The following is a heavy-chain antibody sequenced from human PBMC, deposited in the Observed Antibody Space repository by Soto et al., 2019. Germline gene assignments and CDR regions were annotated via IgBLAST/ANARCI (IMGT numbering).Heavy chain of an antibody. CDR2: IYWDGES. D-gene: IGHD1-1*01. V-gene: IGHV2-5*02. Sequence: QITLKTAGPTLVKPTETLTLTCTFSGFSFTTTRMGVGWTRQPPGKTLEWLAIIYWDGESRYNPLLRRRLTLTEDTSKNQVVLTMTNMDPTDTATYYCAHTDSTVTTTYFDSWGQGSPVTVAS. CDR3: AHTDSTVTTTYFDS. J-gene: IGHJ4*02. CDR1: GFSFTTTRMG.